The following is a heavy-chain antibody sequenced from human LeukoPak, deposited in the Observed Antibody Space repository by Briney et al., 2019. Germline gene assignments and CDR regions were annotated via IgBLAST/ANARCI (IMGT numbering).Heavy chain of an antibody. D-gene: IGHD3-22*01. CDR2: ISGSGGST. CDR3: ARGHYYDSSGYYLDY. V-gene: IGHV3-23*01. CDR1: GFTFSSYA. Sequence: GGSLRLSCAASGFTFSSYAMSWVRQAPGKGLEWVSAISGSGGSTYYADSVKGRFTISRDNSKNTLYLQMNSLRAEDTAVYYCARGHYYDSSGYYLDYWGQGTLVTVSS. J-gene: IGHJ4*02.